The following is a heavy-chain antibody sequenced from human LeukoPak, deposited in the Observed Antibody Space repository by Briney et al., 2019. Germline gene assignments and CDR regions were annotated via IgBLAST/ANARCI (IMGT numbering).Heavy chain of an antibody. CDR2: IYYSGST. J-gene: IGHJ6*03. CDR1: GGSISSSSYY. V-gene: IGHV4-61*05. D-gene: IGHD2-21*01. Sequence: PSETLSLTCTVSGGSISSSSYYWGWIRQPPGKGLEWIGYIYYSGSTNYNPSLKSRVTISVDTSKNQFSLKLSSVTAADTAVYYCARVPYCGGDCYYYYYYMDVWGKGTTVTVSS. CDR3: ARVPYCGGDCYYYYYYMDV.